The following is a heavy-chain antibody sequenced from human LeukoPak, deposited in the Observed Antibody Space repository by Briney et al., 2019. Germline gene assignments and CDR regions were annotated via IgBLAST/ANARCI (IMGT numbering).Heavy chain of an antibody. CDR2: INPSGGST. D-gene: IGHD6-19*01. V-gene: IGHV1-46*01. CDR1: GYAFTSYG. CDR3: ARDGEYSSGWWGMDV. Sequence: SVKVSCKASGYAFTSYGISWVRQAPGQGLEWMGIINPSGGSTSYAQKFQGRVTMTRDTSTSTVYMELSSLRSEDTAVYYCARDGEYSSGWWGMDVWGQGTTVTVSS. J-gene: IGHJ6*02.